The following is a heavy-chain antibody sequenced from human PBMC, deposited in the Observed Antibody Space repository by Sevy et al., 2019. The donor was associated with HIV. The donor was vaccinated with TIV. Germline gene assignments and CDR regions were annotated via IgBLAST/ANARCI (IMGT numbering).Heavy chain of an antibody. Sequence: GGSLRLSCAASGFTFSDYAFHWVRQAPGKGLEWLAVISFDGNKQYFADSVQGRFTISRDSPKNTVSLHMNSLRVEDTAVYFCARELLPGSYYYYMDVWGKGTTVTVSS. CDR2: ISFDGNKQ. CDR1: GFTFSDYA. V-gene: IGHV3-30-3*01. D-gene: IGHD2-15*01. J-gene: IGHJ6*03. CDR3: ARELLPGSYYYYMDV.